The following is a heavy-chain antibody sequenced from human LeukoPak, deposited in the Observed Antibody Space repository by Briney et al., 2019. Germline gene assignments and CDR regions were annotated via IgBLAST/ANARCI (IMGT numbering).Heavy chain of an antibody. D-gene: IGHD3-10*01. CDR3: ARGTYYYGPGSYNFDY. J-gene: IGHJ4*02. V-gene: IGHV4-34*01. Sequence: SETLSLTCAVYGGSFSGYYWSWIRQPPGKGLEWIGEINHSGSTNYNPSLKSRVTISVDTSKNQFSLKLSSVTAADTAVYYCARGTYYYGPGSYNFDYWGQGTLVTVSS. CDR1: GGSFSGYY. CDR2: INHSGST.